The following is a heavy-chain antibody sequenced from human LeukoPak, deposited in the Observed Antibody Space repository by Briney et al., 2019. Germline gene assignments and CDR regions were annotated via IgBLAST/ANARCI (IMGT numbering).Heavy chain of an antibody. J-gene: IGHJ4*02. CDR1: GFTFSSYG. Sequence: GGSLRLSCAASGFTFSSYGMHWARQAPGKGLEWVAFIRYDGSNKYYADSVKGRFTISRDNSKNTLYLQMNSLRAEDTAVYYCAKPKVAGTVDFDYWGQGTLVTVSS. CDR3: AKPKVAGTVDFDY. CDR2: IRYDGSNK. D-gene: IGHD6-19*01. V-gene: IGHV3-30*02.